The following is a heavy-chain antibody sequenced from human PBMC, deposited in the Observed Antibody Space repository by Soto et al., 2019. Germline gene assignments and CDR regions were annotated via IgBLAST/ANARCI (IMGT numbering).Heavy chain of an antibody. D-gene: IGHD3-22*01. CDR2: ISHSGST. J-gene: IGHJ4*02. CDR3: DRDERTYYESGAFYSRFDA. Sequence: SETLSLTCTVSGASISGGEFYWSWLRQPPGKGLESIAYISHSGSTYYNPSLKSRVTISVDRSKNRFSLTLSSVTDADTAVYFCDRDERTYYESGAFYSRFDAWGQGTLVTVSS. V-gene: IGHV4-30-4*01. CDR1: GASISGGEFY.